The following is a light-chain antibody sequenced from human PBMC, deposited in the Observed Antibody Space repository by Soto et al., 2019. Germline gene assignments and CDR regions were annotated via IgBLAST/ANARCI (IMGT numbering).Light chain of an antibody. CDR2: EAI. J-gene: IGLJ1*01. V-gene: IGLV2-14*01. CDR1: TADIGGYNY. CDR3: TSYSTTTTLYV. Sequence: SSLSQPASVSGSSGQSVAISCTGSTADIGGYNYVSWYQHHPGKAPKLIIYEAINRPSGVSSRFSGSKYGNTASLTISGLQTEDEADYYCTSYSTTTTLYVFGTGTKVTVL.